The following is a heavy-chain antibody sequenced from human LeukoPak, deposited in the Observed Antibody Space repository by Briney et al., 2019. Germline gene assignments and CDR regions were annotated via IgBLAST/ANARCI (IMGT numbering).Heavy chain of an antibody. V-gene: IGHV3-21*01. CDR3: ARDRRDGYNLLDY. CDR1: GFTFSSYS. Sequence: GGSLRLSCAASGFTFSSYSMNWVRQAPGKGLEWVSSISSSSSYIYYADSVKGRFTISRDNAKNSLYLQMNSLRAEDTAVYYCARDRRDGYNLLDYWGQGTLVTVSS. CDR2: ISSSSSYI. D-gene: IGHD5-24*01. J-gene: IGHJ4*02.